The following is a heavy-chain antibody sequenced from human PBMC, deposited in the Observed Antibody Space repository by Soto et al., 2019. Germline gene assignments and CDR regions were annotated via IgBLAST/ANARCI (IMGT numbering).Heavy chain of an antibody. V-gene: IGHV3-7*01. CDR1: GFSISNYW. D-gene: IGHD1-1*01. J-gene: IGHJ4*02. CDR3: SRHAYNFLTFDS. CDR2: VKQDESEK. Sequence: GGSLRLSCAASGFSISNYWMNWIRQPPGKGLEWVANVKQDESEKFYVDSVRGRFTISRDNAKNSLYLQMDSLRAEDTAVYYCSRHAYNFLTFDSWGQGTLVTVSS.